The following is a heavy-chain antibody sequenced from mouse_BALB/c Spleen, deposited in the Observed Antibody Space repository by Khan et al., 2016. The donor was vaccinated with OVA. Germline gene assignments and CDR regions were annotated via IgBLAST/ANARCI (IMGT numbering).Heavy chain of an antibody. D-gene: IGHD2-3*01. CDR3: ATVYDNTFAY. J-gene: IGHJ3*01. V-gene: IGHV14-3*02. CDR2: IDPANGDA. CDR1: GFNIKDTY. Sequence: EVRLQQSGAELVRPGASVKLSCTASGFNIKDTYMHWVKQRPEQGLEWIGRIDPANGDAKYDPKFQDKATIPTDTSSNTAYLQLSSLTSEDTAVYYGATVYDNTFAYWGQGTLVTVSA.